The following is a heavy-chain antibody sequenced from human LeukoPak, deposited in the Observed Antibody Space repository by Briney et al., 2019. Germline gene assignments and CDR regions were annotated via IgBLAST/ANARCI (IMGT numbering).Heavy chain of an antibody. CDR3: ARGAPGVVVAAPTDY. Sequence: ASVTVSCKASGYTFTGYYMHWVRQAPGQGLEWMGWINPNSGGTNYAQKFQGRVTMTRDTSISTAYMELSRLRSDDTAVYYCARGAPGVVVAAPTDYWGQGTLVTVSS. J-gene: IGHJ4*02. D-gene: IGHD2-15*01. CDR2: INPNSGGT. V-gene: IGHV1-2*02. CDR1: GYTFTGYY.